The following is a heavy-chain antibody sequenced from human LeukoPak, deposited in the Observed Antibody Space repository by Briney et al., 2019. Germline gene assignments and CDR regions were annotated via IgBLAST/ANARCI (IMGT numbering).Heavy chain of an antibody. J-gene: IGHJ4*02. Sequence: NPSETLSLTCTVSGGSIGSSSYYWGWIRQPPGKGLEWIGYIYYSGSTYYNPSLKSRVTISVDTSKNQFSLKLSSVTAADTAVYYCARESPRKYYFDYWGQGTLVTVSS. V-gene: IGHV4-31*03. D-gene: IGHD1-14*01. CDR1: GGSIGSSSYY. CDR2: IYYSGST. CDR3: ARESPRKYYFDY.